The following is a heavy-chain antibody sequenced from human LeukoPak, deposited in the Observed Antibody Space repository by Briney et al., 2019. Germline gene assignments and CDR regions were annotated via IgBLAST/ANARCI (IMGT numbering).Heavy chain of an antibody. CDR2: IYSGGST. V-gene: IGHV3-53*01. CDR1: GFTVSSNY. CDR3: ARWDDYYYGMDV. Sequence: PGGSLRLSCAASGFTVSSNYMSWVRQAPGKGLEWVSVIYSGGSTYYADSVKGRFTISRDNSKNTLYLQMNSLRAEDTAVYYCARWDDYYYGMDVWGKGTTVTVSS. D-gene: IGHD1-26*01. J-gene: IGHJ6*04.